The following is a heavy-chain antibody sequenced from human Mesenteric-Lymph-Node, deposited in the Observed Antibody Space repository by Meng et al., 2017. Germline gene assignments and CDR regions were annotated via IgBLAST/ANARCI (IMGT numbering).Heavy chain of an antibody. CDR3: ARDRSRWVGALGFFDY. CDR2: ISSSGSTI. J-gene: IGHJ4*02. D-gene: IGHD1-26*01. V-gene: IGHV3-48*01. Sequence: ETLSLTCTVSGGSISSSSYYWGWVRQAPGKGLEWVSYISSSGSTIYYADSVKGRFTISRDNSKNTLYLQMNSLRAEDTAVYYCARDRSRWVGALGFFDYCGQAIL. CDR1: GGSISSSSYY.